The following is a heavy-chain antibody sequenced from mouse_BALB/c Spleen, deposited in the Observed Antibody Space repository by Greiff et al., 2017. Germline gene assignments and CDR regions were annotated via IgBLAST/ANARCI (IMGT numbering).Heavy chain of an antibody. V-gene: IGHV2-2*02. J-gene: IGHJ4*01. CDR3: ARDRRNGRDYAMDY. D-gene: IGHD1-1*01. Sequence: VKLMESGPGLVQPSQSLSITCTVSGFSLTSYGVHWVRQSPGKGLEWLGVIWSGGSTDYNAAFISRLSISKDNSKSQVFFKMNSLQANDTAMYYCARDRRNGRDYAMDYWGQGTSVTVSS. CDR1: GFSLTSYG. CDR2: IWSGGST.